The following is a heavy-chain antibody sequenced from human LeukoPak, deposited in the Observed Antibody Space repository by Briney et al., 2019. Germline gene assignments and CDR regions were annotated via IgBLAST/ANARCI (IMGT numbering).Heavy chain of an antibody. CDR1: GGSISSYY. CDR2: IYYSGST. CDR3: ARDLFKTPAVAGMTRQASNWFDP. Sequence: SETLSLTCTVSGGSISSYYWSWIRQPPGKGLEWIGYIYYSGSTNYNPSLKSRVTISVDTSKNQFSLKLSSVTAADTAVYYCARDLFKTPAVAGMTRQASNWFDPWGQGTLVTVSS. V-gene: IGHV4-59*01. J-gene: IGHJ5*02. D-gene: IGHD6-19*01.